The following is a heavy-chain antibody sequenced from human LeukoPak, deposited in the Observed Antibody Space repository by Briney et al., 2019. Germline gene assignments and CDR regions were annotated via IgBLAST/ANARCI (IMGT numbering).Heavy chain of an antibody. D-gene: IGHD4-17*01. J-gene: IGHJ4*02. V-gene: IGHV2-70*11. CDR1: GFSLSTSGMC. CDR3: ARIGTTVTSLRY. CDR2: IDWDDDK. Sequence: SGPTLVNPTQTLTLTCTFSGFSLSTSGMCVSWIRQPPRKALEWLARIDWDDDKYYSTSMKTRLTISKDTSKNQVVLTMTNMDPVDTATYYCARIGTTVTSLRYWGQGSLVTVSS.